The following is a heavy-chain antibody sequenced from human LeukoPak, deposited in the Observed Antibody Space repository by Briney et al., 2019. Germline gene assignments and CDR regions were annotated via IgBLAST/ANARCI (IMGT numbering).Heavy chain of an antibody. CDR1: GFTFANYN. Sequence: GESLRLSCAASGFTFANYNFNWVRQAPGKGLVWVSRINSDGSSTSYADSVKGRFTISRDNAKNTLYLQMNSLRAEDTAVYYCARRDYYYGMDVWGQGTTVTVSS. CDR3: ARRDYYYGMDV. CDR2: INSDGSST. J-gene: IGHJ6*02. V-gene: IGHV3-74*01.